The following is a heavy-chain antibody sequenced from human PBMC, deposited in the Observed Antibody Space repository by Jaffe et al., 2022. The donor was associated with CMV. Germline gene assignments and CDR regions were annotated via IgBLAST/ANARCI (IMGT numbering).Heavy chain of an antibody. CDR1: GFTFSSYA. V-gene: IGHV3-23*01. J-gene: IGHJ2*01. CDR3: AKEGSGWPGGEWYFDL. D-gene: IGHD6-19*01. Sequence: EVQLLESGGGLVQPGGSLRLSCAASGFTFSSYAMSWVRQAPGKGLEWVSAISGSGGSTYYADSVKGRFTISRDNSKNTLYLQMNSLRAEDTAVYYCAKEGSGWPGGEWYFDLWGRGTLVTVSS. CDR2: ISGSGGST.